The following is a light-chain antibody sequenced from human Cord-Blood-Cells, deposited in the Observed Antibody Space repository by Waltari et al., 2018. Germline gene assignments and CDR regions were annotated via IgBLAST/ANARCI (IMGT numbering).Light chain of an antibody. CDR1: QSVSSN. CDR2: GAS. CDR3: QQYNNWPPYT. J-gene: IGKJ2*01. Sequence: EIVLTQSPATLSVSXVERATPSCRASQSVSSNLAWYQQKPGQAPRLLIYGASTRATGIPARFSGSGSGTEFTLTISSLQSEDFAVYYCQQYNNWPPYTFGQGTKLEIK. V-gene: IGKV3-15*01.